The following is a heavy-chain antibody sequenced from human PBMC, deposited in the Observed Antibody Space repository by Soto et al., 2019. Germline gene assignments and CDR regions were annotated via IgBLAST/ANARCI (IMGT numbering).Heavy chain of an antibody. D-gene: IGHD3-3*01. V-gene: IGHV3-23*01. CDR2: ISGSGGST. J-gene: IGHJ6*02. CDR3: AKDVYDFWSGYYGADV. Sequence: GGSLRLSCAASGFTFSSYAMSWVRQAPGKGLEWVSAISGSGGSTYYADSVKGRFTISRDNSKSTLYLQMNSLRAEDTAVYYCAKDVYDFWSGYYGADVWGQGTTVTVSS. CDR1: GFTFSSYA.